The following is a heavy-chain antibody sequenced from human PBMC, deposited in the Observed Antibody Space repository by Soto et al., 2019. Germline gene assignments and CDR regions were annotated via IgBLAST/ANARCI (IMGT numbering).Heavy chain of an antibody. D-gene: IGHD3-16*02. CDR2: IYPGDSDT. V-gene: IGHV5-51*01. Sequence: GESLKISCKGSGYSFTSYWIGWVRQMPGKGLEWMGIIYPGDSDTRYSPSFQGQVTISADKSISTAYLQWSSLKASDTAMYYCARHLRGHLGELSLDYWGQGTLVTVSS. CDR1: GYSFTSYW. J-gene: IGHJ4*02. CDR3: ARHLRGHLGELSLDY.